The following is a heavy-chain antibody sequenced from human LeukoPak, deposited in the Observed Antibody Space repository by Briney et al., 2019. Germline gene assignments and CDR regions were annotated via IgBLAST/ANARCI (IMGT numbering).Heavy chain of an antibody. CDR3: AGEGDGSGSLSV. V-gene: IGHV1-2*02. J-gene: IGHJ4*02. Sequence: ASVKVSCKAAGYTCTSYDINWVRQPNRQGLEWMGWINPNSGGTNSAKTSLGRVTITRDETISTAYTELIRPRSAANAVSYCAGEGDGSGSLSVWGQGTLVTVSS. CDR1: GYTCTSYD. CDR2: INPNSGGT. D-gene: IGHD3-10*01.